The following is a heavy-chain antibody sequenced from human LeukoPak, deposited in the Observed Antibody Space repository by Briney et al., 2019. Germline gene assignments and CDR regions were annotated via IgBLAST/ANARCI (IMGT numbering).Heavy chain of an antibody. CDR1: GYTFTDYY. CDR3: AREVIGSSWHTGAVDI. CDR2: INPNSGDT. J-gene: IGHJ3*02. V-gene: IGHV1-2*06. Sequence: ASVKVSCKAAGYTFTDYYLHWVRQAPGQGLEWMGRINPNSGDTVYAQKFQGRVTMSRDTSISTAYMELSRLRSDDTAVYYCAREVIGSSWHTGAVDIWGQGTMVTVSS. D-gene: IGHD6-13*01.